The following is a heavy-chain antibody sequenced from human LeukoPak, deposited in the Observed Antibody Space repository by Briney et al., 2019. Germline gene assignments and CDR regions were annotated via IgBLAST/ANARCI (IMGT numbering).Heavy chain of an antibody. CDR3: ARDYNVLRFLEWLSPPYYYYGMDV. CDR2: IKQDGSEK. V-gene: IGHV3-7*03. Sequence: GGSLRLSCAASGFTFSSYWMSWVRQAPGKGLEWVANIKQDGSEKYYVDSVKGRFTISRGNAKNSLYLQMNSLRAEDTAVYYCARDYNVLRFLEWLSPPYYYYGMDVWGQGTTVTVSS. D-gene: IGHD3-3*01. CDR1: GFTFSSYW. J-gene: IGHJ6*02.